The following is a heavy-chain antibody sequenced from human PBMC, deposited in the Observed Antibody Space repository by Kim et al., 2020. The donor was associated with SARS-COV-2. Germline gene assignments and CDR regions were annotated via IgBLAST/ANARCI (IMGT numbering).Heavy chain of an antibody. CDR3: ARGEDGVIVVVMRFDY. D-gene: IGHD3-22*01. Sequence: GGSLRLSCAASGFTFSSYSMNWVRQAPGKGLEWVSSISSSSSYIYYADSVKGRFTISRDNAKNSLYLQMNSLSAEDTAVYYCARGEDGVIVVVMRFDYWGQGTLVTVSS. J-gene: IGHJ4*02. V-gene: IGHV3-21*01. CDR2: ISSSSSYI. CDR1: GFTFSSYS.